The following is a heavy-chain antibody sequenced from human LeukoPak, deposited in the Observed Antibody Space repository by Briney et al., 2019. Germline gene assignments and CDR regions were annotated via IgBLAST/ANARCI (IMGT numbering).Heavy chain of an antibody. CDR1: GFTVSSNY. Sequence: PGGSLRLSCAASGFTVSSNYMSWVRQAPGKGLEWVSVIYSGGSTYYADSVKGRFTISRDNSKNTLYLQMNSLRAEDTAVYYCARAGWIQLWSYFDYWGQGTLVTASS. CDR3: ARAGWIQLWSYFDY. J-gene: IGHJ4*02. D-gene: IGHD5-18*01. CDR2: IYSGGST. V-gene: IGHV3-53*01.